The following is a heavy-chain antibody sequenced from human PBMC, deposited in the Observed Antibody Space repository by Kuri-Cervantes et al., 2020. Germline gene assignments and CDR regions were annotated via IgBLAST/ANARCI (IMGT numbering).Heavy chain of an antibody. CDR1: GYTFTSYG. Sequence: ASVKVSCKASGYTFTSYGISWMRQAPGQGLEWMGWMNPNSGNTGYAQKFQGRVTMTRNTSISTAYMELSSLRSEDTAVYYCARDRGLLLLWFGESGNYYGMDVWGQGTTVTVSS. J-gene: IGHJ6*02. CDR2: MNPNSGNT. D-gene: IGHD3-10*01. V-gene: IGHV1-8*02. CDR3: ARDRGLLLLWFGESGNYYGMDV.